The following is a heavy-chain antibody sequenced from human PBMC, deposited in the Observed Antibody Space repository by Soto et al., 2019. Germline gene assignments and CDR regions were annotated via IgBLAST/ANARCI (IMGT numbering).Heavy chain of an antibody. CDR2: ISSSSTI. D-gene: IGHD3-22*01. J-gene: IGHJ4*02. V-gene: IGHV3-48*02. CDR3: ARDSFSHYYDSSGHHPRNDY. CDR1: GLPFSSYI. Sequence: GGSLRLSCAASGLPFSSYIMSWVRQAPGKGLEWVSYISSSSTIYYADSVKGRFTISRDNAKNSLYLQMNSLRDEDTAVYYCARDSFSHYYDSSGHHPRNDYWGQGTLVTVSS.